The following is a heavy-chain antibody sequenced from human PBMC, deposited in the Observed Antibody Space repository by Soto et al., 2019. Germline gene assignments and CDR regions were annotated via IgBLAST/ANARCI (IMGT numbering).Heavy chain of an antibody. D-gene: IGHD3-3*01. CDR1: GGSMSSYY. Sequence: TLSLTCTVSGGSMSSYYWTWIRQPAGKGLEWIGRVYSSGGTHYNPSLKSRVTISLDTSKNQFSLRLLSVTDADTAVYYCARGQRFSDWFDPWGQGTLVTVSS. V-gene: IGHV4-4*07. CDR2: VYSSGGT. CDR3: ARGQRFSDWFDP. J-gene: IGHJ5*02.